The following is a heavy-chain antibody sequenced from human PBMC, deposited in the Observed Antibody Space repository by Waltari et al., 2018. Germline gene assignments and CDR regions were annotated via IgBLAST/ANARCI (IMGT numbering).Heavy chain of an antibody. CDR3: ARALHPKYYDFWSGPGGGSFDP. CDR2: IYHSGST. J-gene: IGHJ5*02. Sequence: QVQLQESGPGLVKPSGTLSLTCAVSGGSISSSNWWSWVRQPPGKGLEWIGEIYHSGSTNYNPSLKSRVTISVDKSKNQFSLKLSSVTAADTAVYYCARALHPKYYDFWSGPGGGSFDPWGQGTLVTVSS. V-gene: IGHV4-4*02. CDR1: GGSISSSNW. D-gene: IGHD3-3*01.